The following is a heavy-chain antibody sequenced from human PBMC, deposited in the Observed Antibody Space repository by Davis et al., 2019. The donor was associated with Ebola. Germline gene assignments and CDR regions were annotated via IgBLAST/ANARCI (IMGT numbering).Heavy chain of an antibody. CDR2: ISSSSSYI. J-gene: IGHJ6*02. D-gene: IGHD6-6*01. Sequence: PGGSLRLSCAASGFTFSSYSMNWVRQAPGKGLEWVSSISSSSSYIYYADSVKGRFTISRDNAKNSLYLQMNSLGAEDTAVYYCAKGSSYYYYGMDVWGQGTTVTVSS. CDR1: GFTFSSYS. V-gene: IGHV3-21*01. CDR3: AKGSSYYYYGMDV.